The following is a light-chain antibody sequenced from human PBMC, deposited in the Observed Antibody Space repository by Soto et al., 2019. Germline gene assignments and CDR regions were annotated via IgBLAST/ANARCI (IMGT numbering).Light chain of an antibody. CDR2: DAS. CDR1: QDISNY. V-gene: IGKV1-33*01. CDR3: QQYDNLPRV. Sequence: DIQMTQSPSSLSASVGDRVTITCQASQDISNYLNWYQQKPGKAPKLLIYDASNLETGVPSRFSGSGSGTDFTFTISSLQPEDIGTYYCQQYDNLPRVFGGGTKVEIK. J-gene: IGKJ4*01.